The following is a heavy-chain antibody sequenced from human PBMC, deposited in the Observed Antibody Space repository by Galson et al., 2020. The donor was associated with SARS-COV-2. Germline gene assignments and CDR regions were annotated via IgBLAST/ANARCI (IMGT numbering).Heavy chain of an antibody. CDR3: ASVLVGSSSWYSCDYYGMDV. D-gene: IGHD6-13*01. V-gene: IGHV2-70*01. CDR2: IDWDDDK. Sequence: SGPTLVKPTQTLTLTCTFSGFSLSTSGMCVSWIRQPPGKALEWLALIDWDDDKYYSTSLKTRLTISKDTSKNQVVLTMTNMDPVDTATYYCASVLVGSSSWYSCDYYGMDVWGQGTAVTVSS. J-gene: IGHJ6*02. CDR1: GFSLSTSGMC.